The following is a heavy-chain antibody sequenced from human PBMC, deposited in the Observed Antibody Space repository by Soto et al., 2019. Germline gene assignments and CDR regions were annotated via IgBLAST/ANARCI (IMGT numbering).Heavy chain of an antibody. CDR3: ARWDGYGDY. CDR2: ISGGGDKI. J-gene: IGHJ4*02. D-gene: IGHD5-12*01. Sequence: EVQLLQSGGGLVQPGGSLRLSCAASGFTFSSYTINWVRQAPGKWLEWVSGISGGGDKIWQPDSVKGRFTISRDNSKNTVYLQTNSLRADDTAVYYCARWDGYGDYWGQGTLVTVSS. CDR1: GFTFSSYT. V-gene: IGHV3-23*01.